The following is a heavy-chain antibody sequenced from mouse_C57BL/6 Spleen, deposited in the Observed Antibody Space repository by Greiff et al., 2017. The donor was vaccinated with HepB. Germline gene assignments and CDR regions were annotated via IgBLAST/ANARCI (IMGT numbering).Heavy chain of an antibody. CDR3: ARTWRRGAAMDY. J-gene: IGHJ4*01. CDR2: IDPSDSYT. V-gene: IGHV1-59*01. CDR1: GYTFTSYW. Sequence: VQLQQPGAELVRPGTSVKLSCKASGYTFTSYWMHWVKQRPGQGLEWIGVIDPSDSYTNYNQKFKGKATLTVDTSSSTAYMQLSSLTSEDSAVYYCARTWRRGAAMDYWGQGTSVTVSS.